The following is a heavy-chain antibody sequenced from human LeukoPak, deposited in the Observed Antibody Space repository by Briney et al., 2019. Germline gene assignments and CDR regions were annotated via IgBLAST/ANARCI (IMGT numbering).Heavy chain of an antibody. D-gene: IGHD3-22*01. J-gene: IGHJ4*02. V-gene: IGHV3-23*01. CDR2: ISGGGGST. CDR1: GFTFSSYA. CDR3: AKGRYSSGYYLSAY. Sequence: GGSLRLSCAASGFTFSSYAMSWVRQAPGKGLEWVSAISGGGGSTYYADSVKGRFTISRDNSKNTLYLQMNSLRAEDTAVYYCAKGRYSSGYYLSAYWGQGTLVTVSS.